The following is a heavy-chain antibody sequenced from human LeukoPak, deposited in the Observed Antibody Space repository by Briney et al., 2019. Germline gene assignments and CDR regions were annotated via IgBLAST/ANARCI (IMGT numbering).Heavy chain of an antibody. J-gene: IGHJ4*02. Sequence: PSETLSLTCTVSGGSISSSSYCWGWIRQPPGKGLEWIASVYYSGSTYYNPSLKSRVIIVVDTSTNQFSQKLSSVTAADTTVYYCARDDSITVFGVVITQEIFDYWGQGTLVTVSS. V-gene: IGHV4-39*07. CDR3: ARDDSITVFGVVITQEIFDY. CDR2: VYYSGST. CDR1: GGSISSSSYC. D-gene: IGHD3-3*01.